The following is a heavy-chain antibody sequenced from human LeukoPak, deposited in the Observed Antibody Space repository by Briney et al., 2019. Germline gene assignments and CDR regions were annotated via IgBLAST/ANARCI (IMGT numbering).Heavy chain of an antibody. Sequence: PGGSLRLSCAASGFTFSDYWMHWVRQAPGKGLVWVSRIDSDGSSTSNADSVKGRFTISRDNAKNTVYLQMNSLRAEETAVYYCARGFTIFGVVNAAFDIWGQGPMVTVSS. CDR2: IDSDGSST. D-gene: IGHD3-3*01. CDR3: ARGFTIFGVVNAAFDI. CDR1: GFTFSDYW. V-gene: IGHV3-74*01. J-gene: IGHJ3*02.